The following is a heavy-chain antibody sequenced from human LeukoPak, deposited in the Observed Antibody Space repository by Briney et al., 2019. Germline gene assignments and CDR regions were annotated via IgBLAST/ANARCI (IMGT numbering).Heavy chain of an antibody. J-gene: IGHJ3*02. V-gene: IGHV3-33*01. CDR1: GFTFSSYG. CDR2: IWYDGSNK. D-gene: IGHD4-17*01. Sequence: GGSLRLSCAASGFTFSSYGMHWVRQAPGKGLEWVAVIWYDGSNKYYADSVKGRFTISRDNSKNTLYLQMNSLRAGDTAVYYCARGGMTTVTLDAFDIWGQGTMVTVSS. CDR3: ARGGMTTVTLDAFDI.